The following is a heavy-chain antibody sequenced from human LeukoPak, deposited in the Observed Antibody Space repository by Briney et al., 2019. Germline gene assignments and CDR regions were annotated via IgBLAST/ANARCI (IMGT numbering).Heavy chain of an antibody. CDR1: GFTFSSYG. J-gene: IGHJ4*02. V-gene: IGHV3-23*01. CDR2: ISGSGGIT. CDR3: AKSNGVDRNGYNSDYFDY. D-gene: IGHD5-24*01. Sequence: GGSLRLSCAASGFTFSSYGMHWVRQAPGKGLEWVSAISGSGGITYYADSVKGRFTISRDNSKNMLYLQMNSLRAEDTAVYYCAKSNGVDRNGYNSDYFDYWGQGTLVTVSS.